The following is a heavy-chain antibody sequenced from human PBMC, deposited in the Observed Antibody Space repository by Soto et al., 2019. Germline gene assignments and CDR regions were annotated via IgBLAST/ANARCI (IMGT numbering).Heavy chain of an antibody. J-gene: IGHJ6*02. CDR1: GFTFSTYG. CDR2: IRYDGSNQ. CDR3: ARDFTAGATYSGPSYYAMDV. Sequence: GGYLRLSCAASGFTFSTYGMHWVRQALGKGLEWVAGIRYDGSNQYYADSVKGQFTISRDNSKNTLYMQMDSLRADDTAVYYCARDFTAGATYSGPSYYAMDVWGQGTTVTVSS. V-gene: IGHV3-33*01. D-gene: IGHD1-26*01.